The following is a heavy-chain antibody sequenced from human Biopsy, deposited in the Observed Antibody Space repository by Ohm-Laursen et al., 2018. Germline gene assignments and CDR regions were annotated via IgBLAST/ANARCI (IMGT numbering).Heavy chain of an antibody. D-gene: IGHD3-3*01. CDR1: GDAFLGYY. J-gene: IGHJ4*02. V-gene: IGHV1-2*02. CDR2: IYPNSGDT. Sequence: AASVKVSCKASGDAFLGYYLHWVRQAPGQGLEWMGSIYPNSGDTDFAQKFHGRVSMTRDTSVSTAYLELSSLRSDDTAIYYCARDLLEWSLPSWGQGTLVTVSS. CDR3: ARDLLEWSLPS.